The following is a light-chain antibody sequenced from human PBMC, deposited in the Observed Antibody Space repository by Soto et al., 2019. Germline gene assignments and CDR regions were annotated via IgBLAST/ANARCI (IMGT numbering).Light chain of an antibody. CDR1: QSVSSN. V-gene: IGKV3-15*01. CDR3: QQYNNWPPWT. J-gene: IGKJ1*01. CDR2: GAS. Sequence: ETVMTQSPATLFVSPGERATLSCRASQSVSSNLAWYQQKPGQAPRLLIYGASTRATDIPARFSGSGSGTELTPTISSLQSEDFAVYYCQQYNNWPPWTVGQGTKVEI.